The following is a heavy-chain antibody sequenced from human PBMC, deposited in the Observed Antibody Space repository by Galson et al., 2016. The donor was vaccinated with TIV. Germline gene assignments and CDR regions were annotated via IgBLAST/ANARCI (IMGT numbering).Heavy chain of an antibody. J-gene: IGHJ4*02. CDR3: ATSTIPNLGDN. CDR1: GLLVSDNY. V-gene: IGHV3-53*05. CDR2: IYPSGSS. Sequence: SLRLSCAASGLLVSDNYMSWVRQPPGKGLEWVSIIYPSGSSYYPESTESVKGRFTISRDDSKNTVFLQINSLRVDDTAVYYCATSTIPNLGDNWGQGTLVTVSS. D-gene: IGHD7-27*01.